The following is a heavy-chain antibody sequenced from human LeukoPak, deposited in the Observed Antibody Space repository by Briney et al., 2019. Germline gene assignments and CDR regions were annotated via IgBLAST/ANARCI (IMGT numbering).Heavy chain of an antibody. CDR3: AKAGRHSSSWIDY. Sequence: GGSLRLSCAASGFTFSDYYMSWIRQAPGKGLEWVSYISSSGSTIYYADSVKGRFTISRDNAKNSLYLQMNSLRAEDTALYYCAKAGRHSSSWIDYWGQGTLVTVSS. V-gene: IGHV3-11*01. D-gene: IGHD6-13*01. CDR1: GFTFSDYY. J-gene: IGHJ4*02. CDR2: ISSSGSTI.